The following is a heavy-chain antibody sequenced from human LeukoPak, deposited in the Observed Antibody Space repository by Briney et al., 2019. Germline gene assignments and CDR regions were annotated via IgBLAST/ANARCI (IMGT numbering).Heavy chain of an antibody. CDR1: GGSISSSSYY. J-gene: IGHJ4*02. D-gene: IGHD3-10*01. Sequence: SETLSLTCTVSGGSISSSSYYWGWIRQPPGKGLEWIGSIYYSGNTYYNPSLKSRVTISVDTSKNQFSLKLSSVTAADTAVYYCARGRGVNDYWGQGTLVTVSS. CDR2: IYYSGNT. V-gene: IGHV4-39*07. CDR3: ARGRGVNDY.